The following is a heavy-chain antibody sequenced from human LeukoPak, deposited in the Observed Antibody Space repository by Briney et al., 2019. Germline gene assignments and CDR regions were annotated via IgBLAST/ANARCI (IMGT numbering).Heavy chain of an antibody. CDR1: GGSISSGSYY. V-gene: IGHV4-61*01. D-gene: IGHD5-12*01. J-gene: IGHJ6*02. CDR2: IYYSGST. CDR3: ARCRLSQVPSGVATIVPRPSCYGMDV. Sequence: PSQTLSLTCTVSGGSISSGSYYWSWIRQPPGKGLEWIVYIYYSGSTNYNPSLKSRVTISVDTSKNQFSLKLSSVTAADTAVYYCARCRLSQVPSGVATIVPRPSCYGMDVWGQGTTVTVSS.